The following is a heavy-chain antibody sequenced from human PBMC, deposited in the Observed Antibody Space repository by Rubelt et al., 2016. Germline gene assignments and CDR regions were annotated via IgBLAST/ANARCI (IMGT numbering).Heavy chain of an antibody. Sequence: QLQLQESGPGLVKPSETLSLTCTVSGASISSSSYYWGWIRQPPGKGLEWIGEINHSGSTNYNPSLKSRVTISVDTSKNQFSLKLSSVTAADTAVYYCARRILNGYYYYMDVWGKGTTVTVSS. CDR2: INHSGST. V-gene: IGHV4-39*07. CDR3: ARRILNGYYYYMDV. CDR1: GASISSSSYY. D-gene: IGHD3-3*02. J-gene: IGHJ6*03.